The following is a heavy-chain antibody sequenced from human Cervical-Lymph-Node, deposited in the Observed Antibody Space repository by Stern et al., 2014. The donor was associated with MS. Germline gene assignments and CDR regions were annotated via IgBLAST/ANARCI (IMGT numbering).Heavy chain of an antibody. Sequence: EMQLVESGPEVKRPGESLKISCQASGYTFTSYWIGWVRQMPGKGLEWIAINLPGGFDMRYSPSFQGQVPISADKSSSPAYLQWNNLKASDTAIYYCARQRYFDYWGQGTLVTVSS. CDR2: NLPGGFDM. CDR3: ARQRYFDY. J-gene: IGHJ4*02. V-gene: IGHV5-51*01. CDR1: GYTFTSYW.